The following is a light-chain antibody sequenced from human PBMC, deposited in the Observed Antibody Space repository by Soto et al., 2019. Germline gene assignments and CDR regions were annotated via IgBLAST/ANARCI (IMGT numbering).Light chain of an antibody. CDR2: WAS. J-gene: IGKJ1*01. Sequence: DIVLTQSPDSLAVSLGERATIKCKSSQSVLSSSNNKNFLAWYQHKPGQPPKLLIYWASTRESGVPDRFSGSGSGTDFALTINSLQAEDVALYYCQQYYSSHGSWTFGQGTRVEFK. V-gene: IGKV4-1*01. CDR3: QQYYSSHGSWT. CDR1: QSVLSSSNNKNF.